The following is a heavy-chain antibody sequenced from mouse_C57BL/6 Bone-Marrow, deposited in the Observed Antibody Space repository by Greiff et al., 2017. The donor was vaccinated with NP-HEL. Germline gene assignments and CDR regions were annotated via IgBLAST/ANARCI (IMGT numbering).Heavy chain of an antibody. Sequence: QVQLKESGAELVRPGASVTLSCKASGYTFTDYEMHWVKQTPVHGLEWIGAIDPETGGTAYNQKFKGKAILTADKSSSTAYMELRSLTSEDSAVYYCTRSSITTRGDYWGQGTTLTVSS. D-gene: IGHD1-2*01. CDR1: GYTFTDYE. V-gene: IGHV1-15*01. CDR3: TRSSITTRGDY. CDR2: IDPETGGT. J-gene: IGHJ2*01.